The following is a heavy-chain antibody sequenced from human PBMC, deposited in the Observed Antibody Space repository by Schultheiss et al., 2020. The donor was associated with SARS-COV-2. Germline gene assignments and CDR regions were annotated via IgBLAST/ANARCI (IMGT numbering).Heavy chain of an antibody. D-gene: IGHD2-2*03. CDR1: GFTFSNAW. J-gene: IGHJ4*02. CDR2: IKSKTDGGTR. V-gene: IGHV3-15*01. CDR3: TTDGYPPHYFDY. Sequence: GASLKISCAVSGFTFSNAWMSWVRQVPGKGLEWVGRIKSKTDGGTRDYAAPVKGRFSISRDDSKNTLYLQMNSLKTEDTAWYYCTTDGYPPHYFDYWGQGTLVTVSS.